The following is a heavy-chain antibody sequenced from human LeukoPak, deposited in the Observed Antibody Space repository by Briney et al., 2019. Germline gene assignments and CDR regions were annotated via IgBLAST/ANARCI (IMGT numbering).Heavy chain of an antibody. Sequence: GGSLRLSCAASGFTFSNYWMSWVRQAPGTGLECVSVIDNGGNTYYADSVKGRFTISRDNSKSTLYLQMNSLRAEDTAVYYCAGDKTTSGYYEFDYWGQGTLVTVSS. V-gene: IGHV3-53*01. D-gene: IGHD3-22*01. CDR1: GFTFSNYW. J-gene: IGHJ4*02. CDR2: IDNGGNT. CDR3: AGDKTTSGYYEFDY.